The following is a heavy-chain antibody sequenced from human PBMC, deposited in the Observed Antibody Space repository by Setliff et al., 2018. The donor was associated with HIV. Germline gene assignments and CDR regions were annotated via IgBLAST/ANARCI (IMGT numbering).Heavy chain of an antibody. D-gene: IGHD2-15*01. CDR2: IYYAGSL. CDR1: GGSISSSTYY. J-gene: IGHJ4*02. Sequence: PSETLSLTCSVSGGSISSSTYYWGWIRQPPGKGLEWIGSIYYAGSLYYSPSLKSRLTVSVDTSKNQFSLTLSAVTATDTAVYYCASQYCSAGSCFSDYWGQGTMVTVSS. CDR3: ASQYCSAGSCFSDY. V-gene: IGHV4-39*01.